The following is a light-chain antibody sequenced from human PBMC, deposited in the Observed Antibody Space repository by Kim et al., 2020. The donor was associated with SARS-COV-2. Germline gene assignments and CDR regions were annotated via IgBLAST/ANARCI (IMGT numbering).Light chain of an antibody. J-gene: IGKJ4*01. CDR1: QSIGTY. CDR2: AAS. V-gene: IGKV1-39*01. CDR3: QQSHTTPLLT. Sequence: DIQMTQSPSSLAASVEDRVTIACRASQSIGTYLNWYQQKPGKAPKLLIFAASTLQSGVPSRFSGSGSGTDFTLTVTSLQPEDFATYYCQQSHTTPLLTFGGGTKVDIK.